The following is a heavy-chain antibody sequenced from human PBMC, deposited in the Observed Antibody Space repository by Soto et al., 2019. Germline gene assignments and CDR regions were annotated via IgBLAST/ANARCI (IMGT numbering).Heavy chain of an antibody. CDR3: ATSYSNYDSGIFADY. Sequence: ASVKVSCKVSGYTLTELSMHWVRQAPGKGLEWMGGFDPEDGETIYAQKFQGRVTMTEDTSTDTAYMELSSLRSEDTAVYYCATSYSNYDSGIFADYWGQGTLVTVSS. CDR1: GYTLTELS. D-gene: IGHD4-4*01. V-gene: IGHV1-24*01. J-gene: IGHJ4*02. CDR2: FDPEDGET.